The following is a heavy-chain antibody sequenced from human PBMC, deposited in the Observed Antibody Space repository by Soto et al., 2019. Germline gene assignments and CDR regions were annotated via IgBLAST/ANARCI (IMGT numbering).Heavy chain of an antibody. D-gene: IGHD6-19*01. Sequence: SVKVSCKASGGTFSSYAISWVRQAPGQGLEWMGGIIPIFGTANYAQKFQGRVTITADESTSTAYMELSSLRSEDTAVYYCARFGSGWYGPDVWGQGTTVTVSS. CDR2: IIPIFGTA. CDR3: ARFGSGWYGPDV. CDR1: GGTFSSYA. V-gene: IGHV1-69*13. J-gene: IGHJ6*02.